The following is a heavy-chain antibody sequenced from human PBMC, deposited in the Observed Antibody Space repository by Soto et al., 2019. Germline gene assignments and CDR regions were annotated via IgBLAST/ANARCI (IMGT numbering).Heavy chain of an antibody. D-gene: IGHD3-10*01. CDR2: INQNEGEK. CDR1: GFTFRNYW. CDR3: ARGRPPSSGGNSDS. Sequence: EVHLAESGGGLVQPGGSLRVSCTASGFTFRNYWMTWVRQAPGKGLEWVANINQNEGEKYYVDSVKGRFTISRDNAYNSLYLEMDNLRVDDSAVYFCARGRPPSSGGNSDSWGQGTLVSVSS. V-gene: IGHV3-7*01. J-gene: IGHJ4*02.